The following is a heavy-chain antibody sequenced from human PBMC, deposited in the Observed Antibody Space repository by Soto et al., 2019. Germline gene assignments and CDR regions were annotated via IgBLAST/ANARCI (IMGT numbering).Heavy chain of an antibody. Sequence: QVQLQESGPGLVRPSQTLSLTCTVSGGSISSGGYYWGWVRQHPGKGLEWIGYIYNSGSTYYNPSLKSRVTMSLDTSKNQFSLKLSSVTAADTAVYYCAGIVLVPAAMFDYWGQGTLVTVSS. CDR1: GGSISSGGYY. J-gene: IGHJ4*02. D-gene: IGHD2-2*01. CDR2: IYNSGST. V-gene: IGHV4-31*03. CDR3: AGIVLVPAAMFDY.